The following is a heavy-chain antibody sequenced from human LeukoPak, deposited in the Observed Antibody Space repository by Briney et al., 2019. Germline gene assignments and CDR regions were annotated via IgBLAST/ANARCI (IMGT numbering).Heavy chain of an antibody. D-gene: IGHD4-23*01. J-gene: IGHJ4*02. CDR3: ARLILGNNFDS. CDR1: GGSINNYY. CDR2: IYYSGST. Sequence: SETLSLTCAVSGGSINNYYWSWIRQPPGNRLEWIGYIYYSGSTDYNPSLKSRATISVDTSKNQFSLKLSSVTAADTAVYYCARLILGNNFDSWGQGTLVTVSS. V-gene: IGHV4-59*08.